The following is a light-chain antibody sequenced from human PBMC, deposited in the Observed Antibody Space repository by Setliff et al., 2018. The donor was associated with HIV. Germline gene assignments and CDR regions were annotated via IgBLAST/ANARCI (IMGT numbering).Light chain of an antibody. J-gene: IGLJ1*01. Sequence: QTVVTQEPAFSVSPGGTVTLTCGFTSGSVSTSNYPSWYQQTPGQAPRTLIYSTNIRSSGVPDRFSGSIVGNKAALTIAGAQADDESDYFCLLYLSSGIYVFGTGTKVTVL. CDR1: SGSVSTSNY. CDR2: STN. V-gene: IGLV8-61*01. CDR3: LLYLSSGIYV.